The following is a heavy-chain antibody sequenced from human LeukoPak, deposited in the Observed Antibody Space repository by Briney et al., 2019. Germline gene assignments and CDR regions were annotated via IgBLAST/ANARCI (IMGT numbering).Heavy chain of an antibody. CDR2: MNPNSGNT. J-gene: IGHJ5*02. CDR1: GYTFTSYG. Sequence: GASVKVSCKASGYTFTSYGISWVRQATGQGLEWMGWMNPNSGNTGYAQKFQGRVTMTRNTSISTAYMELSSLRSEDTAVYYCAIRSGWLNWFDPWGQGTLVTVSS. V-gene: IGHV1-8*02. D-gene: IGHD6-19*01. CDR3: AIRSGWLNWFDP.